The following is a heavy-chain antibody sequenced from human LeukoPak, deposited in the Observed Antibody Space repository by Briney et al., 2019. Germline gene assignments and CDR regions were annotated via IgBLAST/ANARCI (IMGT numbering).Heavy chain of an antibody. J-gene: IGHJ4*02. V-gene: IGHV3-7*01. Sequence: GXLRLSCTASGFAFSDYWMSWVRQAPGKGLEWLANINQDGSQTTYVDSVRGRVTVSRDNAQNSLYLQMNSLRADDTAVYYCARDSSPRYSGYDWVYWGRGTLVTVSS. D-gene: IGHD5-12*01. CDR2: INQDGSQT. CDR3: ARDSSPRYSGYDWVY. CDR1: GFAFSDYW.